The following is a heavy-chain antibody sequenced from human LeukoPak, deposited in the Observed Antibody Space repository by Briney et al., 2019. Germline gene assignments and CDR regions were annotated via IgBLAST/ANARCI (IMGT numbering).Heavy chain of an antibody. Sequence: PGESLRLSCAASGFTFSSYAMGWVRQAPGKGLDWVSAISGSGGSTYYADSVKGRFTISRDNSKNTLYLQMNSLRAEDTAVYYCAKDLSRYSYGSGDYWGQGTLVTVSS. CDR2: ISGSGGST. CDR1: GFTFSSYA. V-gene: IGHV3-23*01. J-gene: IGHJ4*02. CDR3: AKDLSRYSYGSGDY. D-gene: IGHD5-18*01.